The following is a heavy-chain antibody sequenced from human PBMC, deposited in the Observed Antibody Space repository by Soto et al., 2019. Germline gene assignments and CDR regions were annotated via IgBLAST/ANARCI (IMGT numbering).Heavy chain of an antibody. Sequence: SETLCLTCTVSGGSISSYYLSWIRQPPGKGLEWIGYIYYSGSTNYNPSLKSRVTISVDTSKNQFSLKLSSVTAADTAVYYCARYIVVVPAARNWFDPWGQGTLVTVSS. CDR1: GGSISSYY. CDR2: IYYSGST. J-gene: IGHJ5*02. D-gene: IGHD2-2*01. V-gene: IGHV4-59*08. CDR3: ARYIVVVPAARNWFDP.